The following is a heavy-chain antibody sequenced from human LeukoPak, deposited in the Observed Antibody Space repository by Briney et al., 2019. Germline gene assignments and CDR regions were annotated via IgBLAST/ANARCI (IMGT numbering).Heavy chain of an antibody. D-gene: IGHD3-22*01. CDR1: GYTFSSCA. J-gene: IGHJ4*02. CDR2: IDTKTGNP. V-gene: IGHV7-4-1*02. Sequence: ASVKVSCKASGYTFSSCAINWVRQAPGQGLEYMGWIDTKTGNPTYAQGFTGRFVFSLDTSVSTAYLQISSLKAEDTAVYYCAIHPSDSSGYFSYWGQGALVAVSS. CDR3: AIHPSDSSGYFSY.